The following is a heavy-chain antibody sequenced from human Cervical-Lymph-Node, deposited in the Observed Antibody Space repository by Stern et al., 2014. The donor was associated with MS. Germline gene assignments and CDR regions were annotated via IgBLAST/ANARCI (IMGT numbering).Heavy chain of an antibody. Sequence: QVQLVQSGAEVKKPGASVKVSCKASGYTFTSYGISWVRQAPGQGLEWMGWISAYNGNTNYAQKLQGRVTMTTDTSTSTASMELRSLRSDDTAVYYCARGAYCSSTSCYGYYGMDVWGQGTTVTVSS. V-gene: IGHV1-18*01. CDR2: ISAYNGNT. CDR1: GYTFTSYG. D-gene: IGHD2-2*01. J-gene: IGHJ6*02. CDR3: ARGAYCSSTSCYGYYGMDV.